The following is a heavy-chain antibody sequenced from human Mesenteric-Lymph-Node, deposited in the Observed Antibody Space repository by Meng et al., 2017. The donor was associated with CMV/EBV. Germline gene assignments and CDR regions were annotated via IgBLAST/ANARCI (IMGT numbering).Heavy chain of an antibody. Sequence: SGGSIGSHYYYWGWIRQHTGKGREWIGNIDDRGTTYDNPAIRSRATMSVDTSRNQFSLRLSSVTAEDTAVYYCATHKWEPKSDPMDYWGQGTLVTVSS. J-gene: IGHJ4*02. D-gene: IGHD1-26*01. CDR3: ATHKWEPKSDPMDY. CDR2: IDDRGTT. V-gene: IGHV4-39*01. CDR1: GGSIGSHYYY.